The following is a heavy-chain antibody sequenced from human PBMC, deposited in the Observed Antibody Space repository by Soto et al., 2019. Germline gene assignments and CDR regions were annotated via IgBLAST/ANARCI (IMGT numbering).Heavy chain of an antibody. CDR2: INPSGGST. V-gene: IGHV1-46*01. CDR1: GYTFTSYY. Sequence: ASVKVSCKASGYTFTSYYMHWVRQAPGQGLEWMGIINPSGGSTGYAQKFQGRVTMTRDTSTSTVYMELSSLRSEDTAVYYCARDLTVPPGGEYGMDVWGQGTTVTVSS. CDR3: ARDLTVPPGGEYGMDV. J-gene: IGHJ6*02. D-gene: IGHD3-10*01.